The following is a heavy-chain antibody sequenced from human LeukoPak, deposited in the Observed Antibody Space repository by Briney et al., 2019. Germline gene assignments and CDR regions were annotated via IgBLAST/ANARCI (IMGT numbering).Heavy chain of an antibody. D-gene: IGHD1-7*01. J-gene: IGHJ3*02. CDR2: YDGSNK. V-gene: IGHV3-33*06. Sequence: YDGSNKYYADSVKGRFTISRDNSKNTLYLQMNSLRAEGTAVYYCAKGGFGYNWNYVPDAFDIWGQGTMVTVSS. CDR3: AKGGFGYNWNYVPDAFDI.